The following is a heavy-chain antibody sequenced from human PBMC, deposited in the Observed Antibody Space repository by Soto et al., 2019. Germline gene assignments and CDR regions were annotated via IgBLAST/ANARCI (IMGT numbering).Heavy chain of an antibody. V-gene: IGHV5-51*01. D-gene: IGHD6-19*01. CDR2: IHPPDSDT. J-gene: IGHJ4*02. CDR3: VRGWDSNF. Sequence: GESLKISCKAFGYNFTNYWIGWVRQMPGKGLAWMGIIHPPDSDTRYSPSFQGQVTISADKSISTAYLQWSSLKASDTAMYYCVRGWDSNFWGQGTLVTVSS. CDR1: GYNFTNYW.